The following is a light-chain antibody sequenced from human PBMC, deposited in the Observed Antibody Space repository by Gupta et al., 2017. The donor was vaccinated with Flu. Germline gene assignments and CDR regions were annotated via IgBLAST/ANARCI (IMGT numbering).Light chain of an antibody. V-gene: IGKV3-11*01. CDR3: QQRTNLPPSLS. J-gene: IGKJ4*01. CDR2: DAT. CDR1: HNIGTY. Sequence: ETMLTQSPDSLSLSPGERAILSCRASHNIGTYLAWYQQKSGQPPRLLIYDATSRAGAPARFSGSGSGTDFTLTISNLQPEDSAVYFCQQRTNLPPSLSFGGGTKVEI.